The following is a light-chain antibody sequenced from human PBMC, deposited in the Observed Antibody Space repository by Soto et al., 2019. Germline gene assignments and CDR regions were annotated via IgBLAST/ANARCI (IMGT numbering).Light chain of an antibody. CDR1: SSDVGGYNY. CDR3: SSYGGSNTVV. Sequence: QSALTQPRSVSGSPGQSVTISCTGTSSDVGGYNYVSWYQQHPGKAPKLMIYEVSKRPSGVPDRLSGSKSGNTASLTVSGLQAEDEADYYCSSYGGSNTVVFGGGTKLTVL. V-gene: IGLV2-11*01. J-gene: IGLJ2*01. CDR2: EVS.